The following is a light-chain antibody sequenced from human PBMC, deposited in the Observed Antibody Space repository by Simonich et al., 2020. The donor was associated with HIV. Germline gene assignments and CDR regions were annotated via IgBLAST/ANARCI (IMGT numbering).Light chain of an antibody. Sequence: EIVLTQSPATLSLSPGERATLSCRASQSVSSNLAWYQQKPGQAPRLLIYGASTRATGIPARFSGSGSGTEFTLTISSLQSEDLAVYYCQQYYGTPLTFGGGTRVEIK. V-gene: IGKV3-15*01. CDR2: GAS. CDR3: QQYYGTPLT. J-gene: IGKJ4*01. CDR1: QSVSSN.